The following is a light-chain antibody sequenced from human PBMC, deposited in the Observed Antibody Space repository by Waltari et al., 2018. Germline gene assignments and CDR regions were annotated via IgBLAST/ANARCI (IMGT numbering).Light chain of an antibody. Sequence: EVVLTQSPATLSLSPGERATLSCRASQSVDIYLAWYQQKPGQAPRLLIYDASNRATGIPARFSGSGSGTDVTLTISSLEPEDFAVYYCQQRKIWPPLTFGGGTKVEIK. CDR3: QQRKIWPPLT. CDR2: DAS. V-gene: IGKV3-11*01. CDR1: QSVDIY. J-gene: IGKJ4*01.